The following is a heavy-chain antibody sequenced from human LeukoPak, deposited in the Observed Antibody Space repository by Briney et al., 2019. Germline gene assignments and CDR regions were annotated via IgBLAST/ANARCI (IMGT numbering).Heavy chain of an antibody. Sequence: GASVKVSCKVSGYTLTELSMHWVRQAPGKGLEWMGGFDPEGGETIYAQKFQGRVTMTEDTSTDTAYKELSSLRSEDTAVYYCATGLHYDSSGYPPKTDYWGQGTLVTVSS. CDR1: GYTLTELS. CDR2: FDPEGGET. CDR3: ATGLHYDSSGYPPKTDY. V-gene: IGHV1-24*01. J-gene: IGHJ4*02. D-gene: IGHD3-22*01.